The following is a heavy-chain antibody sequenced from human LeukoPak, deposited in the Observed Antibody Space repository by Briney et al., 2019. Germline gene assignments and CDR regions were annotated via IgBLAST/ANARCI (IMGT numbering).Heavy chain of an antibody. Sequence: PGGSLRLSCAASGFTFSSYSMNWVRQAPGKGLEWVSSISSSSSYIYYADSVKGRFTISRDNAKNSLYLQMNSLRAEDTAVYYCARKDYDFWSGYRPEDAFDIWGQGTMVTVSS. CDR2: ISSSSSYI. CDR1: GFTFSSYS. CDR3: ARKDYDFWSGYRPEDAFDI. J-gene: IGHJ3*02. D-gene: IGHD3-3*01. V-gene: IGHV3-21*01.